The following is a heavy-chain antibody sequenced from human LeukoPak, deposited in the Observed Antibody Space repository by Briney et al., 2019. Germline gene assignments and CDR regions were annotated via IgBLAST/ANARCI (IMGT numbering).Heavy chain of an antibody. CDR2: INWNGGSA. J-gene: IGHJ3*02. CDR1: GFTFIDHY. CDR3: ARDHTATGGAFDI. D-gene: IGHD2-2*02. Sequence: GGSLRLSCSASGFTFIDHYMSWVRQAPGKGLEWVSGINWNGGSAGYADSVKGRFTISRDNAKNSLYLQMNSLRAEDTALYYCARDHTATGGAFDIWGQGTMVTVSS. V-gene: IGHV3-20*04.